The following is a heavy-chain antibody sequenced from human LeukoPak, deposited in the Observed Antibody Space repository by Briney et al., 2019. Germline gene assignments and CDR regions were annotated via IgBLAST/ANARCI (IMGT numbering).Heavy chain of an antibody. CDR3: ARANYVWGSYVY. J-gene: IGHJ4*02. V-gene: IGHV4-4*07. D-gene: IGHD3-16*01. Sequence: SETLSLTCTVSGGSFSDYYWSWIRQPAGKGLEWIGHIYTGGNTNYNPSLESRVTMSVDTSKNQFSLKLRSVTAADTAVYYCARANYVWGSYVYWGQGTLVTVSS. CDR1: GGSFSDYY. CDR2: IYTGGNT.